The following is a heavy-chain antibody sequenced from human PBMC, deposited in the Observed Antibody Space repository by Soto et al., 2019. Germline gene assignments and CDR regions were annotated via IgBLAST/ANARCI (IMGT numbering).Heavy chain of an antibody. CDR3: ARAGRGMDV. Sequence: QVQLVESGGGVVQPGRSLRLSCAASGFTLSDFALHWVRQAPGKGLEWVALISNDGGNEHYGDSVRGRFTISRDNSRHVLYLQMTSLRVEDTAVYYWARAGRGMDVWGLGTTVTVCS. J-gene: IGHJ6*02. CDR1: GFTLSDFA. CDR2: ISNDGGNE. V-gene: IGHV3-30-3*01.